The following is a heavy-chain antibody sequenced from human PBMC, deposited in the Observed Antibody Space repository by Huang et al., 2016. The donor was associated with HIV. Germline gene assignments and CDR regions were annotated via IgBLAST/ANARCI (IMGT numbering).Heavy chain of an antibody. V-gene: IGHV3-9*01. CDR1: GFIFDDYD. D-gene: IGHD1-1*01. CDR2: ISWNSGTI. Sequence: EVQLVQSGGGLVQPGRSLRLYCAASGFIFDDYDMHWVRQAPGKGLEWVSGISWNSGTIDYADSVKGRFTISRDNAKNSLSLQMSSPRPEDTAFYYCVKGQLGRGLNDVFSIWGQGTMVTVSS. J-gene: IGHJ3*02. CDR3: VKGQLGRGLNDVFSI.